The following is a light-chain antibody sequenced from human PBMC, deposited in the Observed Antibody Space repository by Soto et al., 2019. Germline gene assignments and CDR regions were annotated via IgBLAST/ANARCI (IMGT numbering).Light chain of an antibody. V-gene: IGLV2-14*03. CDR2: DVS. CDR3: SSYRTSNTRQIV. CDR1: SSDVVGYNY. J-gene: IGLJ1*01. Sequence: QSVLTQPASVSGSPGQSITISCTGTSSDVVGYNYVSWYQHHPGKAPKLMIYDVSNRPSGVSNRFSGSKSGNTASLSISGLQPEDEADYYCSSYRTSNTRQIVCVTGTKVTVL.